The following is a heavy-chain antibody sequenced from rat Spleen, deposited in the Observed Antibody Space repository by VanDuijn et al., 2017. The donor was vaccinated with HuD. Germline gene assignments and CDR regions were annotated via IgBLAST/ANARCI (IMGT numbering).Heavy chain of an antibody. V-gene: IGHV5-7*01. CDR3: ANAEFGVGWFAY. D-gene: IGHD4-3*01. CDR1: GFTFSDYN. J-gene: IGHJ3*01. Sequence: EVQLVESGGGLVQPGRSLKLSCAGSGFTFSDYNMAWVRQAPKKGLEWVATITSGDNNSYYLDSVKGRFTISRDNAKSTLYLQMDSLRSEDTATYYCANAEFGVGWFAYWGQGTLVTVSS. CDR2: ITSGDNNS.